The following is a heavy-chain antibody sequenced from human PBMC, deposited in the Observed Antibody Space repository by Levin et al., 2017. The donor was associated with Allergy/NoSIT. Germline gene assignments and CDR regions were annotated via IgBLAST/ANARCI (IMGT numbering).Heavy chain of an antibody. V-gene: IGHV3-9*01. Sequence: PGESLKISCTASRFTFDDYAMHWVRQVPGRGLEWLSGITWNSDNLGYADSVKGRFTISRDNTKHSLYLQMNSLRPEDTAFYYCAGLGAGLDYWGQGILVTVSS. CDR1: RFTFDDYA. J-gene: IGHJ4*02. D-gene: IGHD1-26*01. CDR3: AGLGAGLDY. CDR2: ITWNSDNL.